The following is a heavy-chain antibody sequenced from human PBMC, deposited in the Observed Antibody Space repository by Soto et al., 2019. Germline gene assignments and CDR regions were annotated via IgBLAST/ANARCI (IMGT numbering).Heavy chain of an antibody. V-gene: IGHV3-30*18. D-gene: IGHD4-4*01. CDR2: ISYDGSNK. CDR1: GFTFSSYG. Sequence: GGSLRLSCAASGFTFSSYGMHWVRQAPGKGLEWVAVISYDGSNKYYADSVKGRFTISRDNSKNTLYLQMNSLRAEDTAVYYCAKEFALEGVTLAFDIWGQGTMVTVSS. J-gene: IGHJ3*02. CDR3: AKEFALEGVTLAFDI.